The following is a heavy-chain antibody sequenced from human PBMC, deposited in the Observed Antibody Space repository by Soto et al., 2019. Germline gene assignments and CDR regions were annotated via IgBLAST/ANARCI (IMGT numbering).Heavy chain of an antibody. J-gene: IGHJ6*03. D-gene: IGHD4-17*01. Sequence: SETLSLTCAVYGGSYSGDYWSWIRQPPGKGLEWIGEINHSGSTNYNPSLKSRVTISVDTSKNQFSLKLSSVTAADTAVYYCARLKRAGEYYYYYYMDVWGKGTTVTVSS. V-gene: IGHV4-34*01. CDR2: INHSGST. CDR1: GGSYSGDY. CDR3: ARLKRAGEYYYYYYMDV.